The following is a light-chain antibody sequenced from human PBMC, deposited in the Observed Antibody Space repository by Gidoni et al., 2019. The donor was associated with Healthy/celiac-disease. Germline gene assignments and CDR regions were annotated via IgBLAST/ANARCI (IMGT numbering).Light chain of an antibody. Sequence: DIQMTQSPSSLSASVGDRVTIPCRASQSISSYFNWYQQKPGKAPKLLIYAASSLQSGVPSRFSGSGSGTDFTLTISSLQPEDFATYYWPQSYSTPLTFGGGTKVEIK. CDR1: QSISSY. V-gene: IGKV1-39*01. CDR3: PQSYSTPLT. CDR2: AAS. J-gene: IGKJ4*01.